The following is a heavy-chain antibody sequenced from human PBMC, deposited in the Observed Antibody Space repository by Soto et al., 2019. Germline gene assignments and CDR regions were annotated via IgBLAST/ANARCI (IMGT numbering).Heavy chain of an antibody. CDR1: GFTFSRYG. J-gene: IGHJ4*02. D-gene: IGHD4-17*01. CDR2: ISYDGSNK. V-gene: IGHV3-30*18. Sequence: GGSLRLSCAASGFTFSRYGMHWVRQAPGKGLEWVAFISYDGSNKYYADSVKGRFTISRDSSKNTLYLQMNSLRGEDTAVYYCAKDYDYGDYATDYWGQGTLVTVSS. CDR3: AKDYDYGDYATDY.